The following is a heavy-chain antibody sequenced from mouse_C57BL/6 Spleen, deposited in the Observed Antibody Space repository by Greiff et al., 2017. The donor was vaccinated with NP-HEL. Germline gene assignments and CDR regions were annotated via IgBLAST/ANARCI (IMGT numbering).Heavy chain of an antibody. CDR2: INPNNGGT. CDR1: GYTFTDYY. D-gene: IGHD1-1*01. CDR3: ARDYYGSRGFAY. V-gene: IGHV1-26*01. Sequence: EVQLQQSGPELVKPGASVKISCKASGYTFTDYYMNWVKQSHGKSLEWIGDINPNNGGTSYNQKFKGKATLTVDKSSSTAYMEIRSLTSEDSAVYYCARDYYGSRGFAYWGQGTLVTVSA. J-gene: IGHJ3*01.